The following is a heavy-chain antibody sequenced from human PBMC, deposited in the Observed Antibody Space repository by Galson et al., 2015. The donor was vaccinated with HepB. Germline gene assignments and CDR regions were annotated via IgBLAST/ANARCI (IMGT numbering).Heavy chain of an antibody. CDR3: AHAIDFYPGSYDFWSGPNWFDP. J-gene: IGHJ5*02. Sequence: PALVKPPQTLTLTCTFSGFSLSTSGVGVGWIRQPPGKALEWLALIYWDDDKRYSPSLKSRLTITKDTSKNQVVLTMTNMDPVDTATYYCAHAIDFYPGSYDFWSGPNWFDPWGQGTLVTVSS. CDR1: GFSLSTSGVG. D-gene: IGHD3-3*01. CDR2: IYWDDDK. V-gene: IGHV2-5*02.